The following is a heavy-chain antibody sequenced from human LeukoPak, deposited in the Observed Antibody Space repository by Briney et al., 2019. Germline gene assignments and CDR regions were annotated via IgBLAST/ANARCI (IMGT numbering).Heavy chain of an antibody. V-gene: IGHV4-4*07. J-gene: IGHJ4*02. CDR2: IYAGEGT. Sequence: SETLSLTCTVSGDSISNYFWSWIRQPAGKGLEWIGRIYAGEGTKYNPSLETRVTVSVDTSTNQLSLKLSSVTAADTAVYYCAREGYSYGYYFDYWGQGTLVTVSS. D-gene: IGHD5-18*01. CDR1: GDSISNYF. CDR3: AREGYSYGYYFDY.